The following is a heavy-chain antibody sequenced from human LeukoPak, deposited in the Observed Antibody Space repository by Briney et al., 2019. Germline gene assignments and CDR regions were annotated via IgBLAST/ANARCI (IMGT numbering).Heavy chain of an antibody. CDR3: ARAYYGSGSYFDY. CDR1: GFTFSNYA. Sequence: GGSLRLSCAASGFTFSNYAMSWVRQAPGKGLEWVSVIYSGGSTYYADSVKGRFTISRDNSKNTLYLQMNSLRAEDTAVYYCARAYYGSGSYFDYWGQGTLVTVSS. V-gene: IGHV3-66*01. D-gene: IGHD3-10*01. J-gene: IGHJ4*02. CDR2: IYSGGST.